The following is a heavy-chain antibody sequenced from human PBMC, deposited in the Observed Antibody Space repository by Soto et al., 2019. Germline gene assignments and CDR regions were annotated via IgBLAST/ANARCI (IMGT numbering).Heavy chain of an antibody. CDR3: ASELGYCSGGSCEADAFDI. D-gene: IGHD2-15*01. V-gene: IGHV3-33*01. CDR1: GFTFSSYG. Sequence: QVQLVESGGGVVQPGRSLRLSCAASGFTFSSYGMHWVRQAPGKGLEWVAVIWYDGSNKYYADSVKGRFTISRDNSKNTLYLQMNSLRAKDTAVYYCASELGYCSGGSCEADAFDIWGQGTMVTVSS. J-gene: IGHJ3*02. CDR2: IWYDGSNK.